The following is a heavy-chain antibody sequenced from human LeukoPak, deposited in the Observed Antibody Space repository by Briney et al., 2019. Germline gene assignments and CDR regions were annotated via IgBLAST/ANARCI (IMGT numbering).Heavy chain of an antibody. J-gene: IGHJ4*02. CDR2: IRSKVYGGTP. Sequence: GGSLTVSCTGSGFTFGDYAMSWFRKAPERGLECIGYIRSKVYGGTPEYAASVRGRFTISRDDSNSITYLQMNSLRSEDTAVYYCSREGGSGWAYDYWGQGTVVTVSS. CDR1: GFTFGDYA. CDR3: SREGGSGWAYDY. D-gene: IGHD6-19*01. V-gene: IGHV3-49*03.